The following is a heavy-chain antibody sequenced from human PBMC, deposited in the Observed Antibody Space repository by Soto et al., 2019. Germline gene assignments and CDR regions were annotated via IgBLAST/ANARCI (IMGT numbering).Heavy chain of an antibody. CDR3: ATGLRYYYFDY. V-gene: IGHV4-31*03. D-gene: IGHD4-17*01. J-gene: IGHJ4*02. CDR2: IYYSGST. CDR1: GGSISSGGYY. Sequence: ASETLSLTCTVSGGSISSGGYYWCWIRQHPGKGLEWIGYIYYSGSTYYNPSLKSRVTISVDTSKNQFSLKLSSVTAADTAVYYCATGLRYYYFDYWGQGXLVTVYS.